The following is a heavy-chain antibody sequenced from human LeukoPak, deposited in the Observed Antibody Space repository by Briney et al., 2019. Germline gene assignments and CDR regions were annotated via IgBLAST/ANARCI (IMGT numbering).Heavy chain of an antibody. V-gene: IGHV4-59*08. CDR2: IYYSGST. J-gene: IGHJ4*02. Sequence: PSETLSLTCTVSGGSISNYYWSWIRQPPGKGLEWIGYIYYSGSTNYNPSLKSRVTISVDTSKNQFSLELISVTAADTAVYYCARHASCSSTSCYVDYWGQGTLVTVSS. CDR3: ARHASCSSTSCYVDY. D-gene: IGHD2-2*01. CDR1: GGSISNYY.